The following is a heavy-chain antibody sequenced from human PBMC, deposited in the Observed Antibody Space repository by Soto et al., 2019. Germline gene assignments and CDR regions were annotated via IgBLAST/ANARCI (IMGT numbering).Heavy chain of an antibody. CDR2: IFYSGST. Sequence: QVQLQESGPGLVKPSETLSLTCTVSGGSISSYYWSWIRQPPGKGLEWIGIIFYSGSTSYNPSLKRRVTIAIDTSEYQFSLKLNSVTAADTAVYYCASRIGDSFLSFDSWGQGTPVAVPS. D-gene: IGHD3-10*01. J-gene: IGHJ5*01. CDR3: ASRIGDSFLSFDS. CDR1: GGSISSYY. V-gene: IGHV4-59*01.